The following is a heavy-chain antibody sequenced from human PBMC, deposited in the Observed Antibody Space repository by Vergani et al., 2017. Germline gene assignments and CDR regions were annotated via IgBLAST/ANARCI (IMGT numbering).Heavy chain of an antibody. CDR2: IYTSGST. V-gene: IGHV4-4*07. CDR1: GGSISSYY. CDR3: AREVRERLTIWAPHYYGMDV. Sequence: QVQLQESGPGLVKPSETLSLTCTVSGGSISSYYWSWIRQPAGKGLEWIGRIYTSGSTNYNPSLKSRVTMSVDTSKNQFSLKLRSVTAADTAVYYGAREVRERLTIWAPHYYGMDVWGQGTTVTVSS. J-gene: IGHJ6*02. D-gene: IGHD3-3*01.